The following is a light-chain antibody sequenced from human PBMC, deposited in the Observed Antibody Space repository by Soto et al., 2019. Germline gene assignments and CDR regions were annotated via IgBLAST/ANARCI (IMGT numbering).Light chain of an antibody. CDR3: QQYGISSWT. V-gene: IGKV3-20*01. CDR2: GTS. CDR1: QSVSSSY. J-gene: IGKJ1*01. Sequence: EIVLTQSPGTLSLSPGERATLSCRASQSVSSSYLAWYQQKPGQAPRLLIYGTSSRATAIPHRFIGSGSVTYFTLTISILEPEDFAVYYCQQYGISSWTFGQGTNVQIK.